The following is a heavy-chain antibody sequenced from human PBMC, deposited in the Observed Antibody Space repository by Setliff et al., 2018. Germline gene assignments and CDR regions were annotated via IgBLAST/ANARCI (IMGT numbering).Heavy chain of an antibody. Sequence: EASVKVSCKAFGYTFSALYIHWVRQAPGQGLEWMGWMNPDSGVTKFGQKFQGRVAMTRDAAINTAFMELSSLTSDDTAVYYCARDAIAKTFSYYYSYMDVWGKGTPVTVSS. CDR3: ARDAIAKTFSYYYSYMDV. J-gene: IGHJ6*03. D-gene: IGHD3-10*01. CDR2: MNPDSGVT. CDR1: GYTFSALY. V-gene: IGHV1-2*02.